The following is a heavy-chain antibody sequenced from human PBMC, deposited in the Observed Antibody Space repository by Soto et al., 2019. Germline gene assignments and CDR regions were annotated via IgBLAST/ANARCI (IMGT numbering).Heavy chain of an antibody. D-gene: IGHD4-17*01. V-gene: IGHV1-69*01. CDR3: ASPDYGGNSMPPEN. J-gene: IGHJ4*02. Sequence: QVQLVQSGAEVKKPGSSVKVSCKAAGGTFSSYAISWGRQAPGQGLEWMGGIIPIFGTANYAQKFQGRVTITADEYTNTAYMELSSLRSEDKAVDYCASPDYGGNSMPPENWGQGTLVTVSS. CDR2: IIPIFGTA. CDR1: GGTFSSYA.